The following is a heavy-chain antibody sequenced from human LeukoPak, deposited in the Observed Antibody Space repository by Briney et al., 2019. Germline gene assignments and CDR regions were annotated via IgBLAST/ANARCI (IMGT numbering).Heavy chain of an antibody. D-gene: IGHD6-19*01. J-gene: IGHJ4*02. CDR3: AKNSGGPKGVFDY. CDR1: GFTFHNSW. V-gene: IGHV3-7*01. CDR2: IKHDGSEK. Sequence: GGSQRLSCAASGFTFHNSWMTWVRQAPGKGLEWVANIKHDGSEKYYVDSVKGRFTISRDNAENSLYLQMNSLRAEDTAVYYCAKNSGGPKGVFDYWGQGTLVTVSS.